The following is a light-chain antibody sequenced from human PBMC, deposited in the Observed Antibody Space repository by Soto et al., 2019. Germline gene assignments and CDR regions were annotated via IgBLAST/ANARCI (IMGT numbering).Light chain of an antibody. J-gene: IGLJ1*01. Sequence: QSVLTLPASVSASPGQSITISCTGTSSDVGGYNYVSWYQQHPDKAPKLLIYEVNNRPSGVSSRFSGSKSGNTASLTISGLQADDEADYYCYSYTSSNTRVFGTGTKLTVL. CDR1: SSDVGGYNY. CDR3: YSYTSSNTRV. CDR2: EVN. V-gene: IGLV2-14*01.